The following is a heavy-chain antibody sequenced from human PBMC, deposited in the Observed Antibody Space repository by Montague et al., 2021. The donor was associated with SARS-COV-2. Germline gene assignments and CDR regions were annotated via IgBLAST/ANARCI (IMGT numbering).Heavy chain of an antibody. J-gene: IGHJ5*02. CDR3: AREDRWNWFDP. D-gene: IGHD5-24*01. CDR1: VSWNSGAD. V-gene: IGHV4-59*01. Sequence: SETLSLTCSRLVSWNSGADRRSTRLNSSHHRDSYADFCLKKTTNYNPSLKSRVTFSIDTSKNQFSLKLISVTAADTAVYFCAREDRWNWFDPWGQGVFVTVSS. CDR2: FCLKKTT.